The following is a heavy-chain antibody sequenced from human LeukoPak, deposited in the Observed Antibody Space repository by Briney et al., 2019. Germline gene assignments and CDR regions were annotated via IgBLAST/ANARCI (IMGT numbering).Heavy chain of an antibody. CDR3: TRDRRTYYYDSSGYYYDFDY. Sequence: NPGGSLRLSCAASGFTFSSYSMNWVRQAPGKGLEWVSSISSSSSYIYNADSVKGRFTISRDNAKNSLYLQMNSLRAEDTAVYYCTRDRRTYYYDSSGYYYDFDYWGQGTLVTVSS. D-gene: IGHD3-22*01. J-gene: IGHJ4*02. CDR1: GFTFSSYS. CDR2: ISSSSSYI. V-gene: IGHV3-21*01.